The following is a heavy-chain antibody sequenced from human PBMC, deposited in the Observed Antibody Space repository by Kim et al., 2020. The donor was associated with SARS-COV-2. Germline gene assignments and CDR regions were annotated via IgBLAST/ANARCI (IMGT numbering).Heavy chain of an antibody. D-gene: IGHD2-15*01. J-gene: IGHJ4*02. V-gene: IGHV3-23*01. Sequence: ADSGSGRFTIYRDNSKNTLDLQMNSLRAEDTAVYYCAKDGSVTAALYFFDYWGLGTLVTVSS. CDR3: AKDGSVTAALYFFDY.